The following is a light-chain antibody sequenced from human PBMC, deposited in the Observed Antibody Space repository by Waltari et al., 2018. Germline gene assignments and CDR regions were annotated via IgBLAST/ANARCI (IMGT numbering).Light chain of an antibody. CDR3: SSYAGSNLWV. CDR2: EVS. Sequence: QSALTQPPSASGSPGQSVTIPCTGTSSDVGGYTYVSWYQQHPGKAPKVMIYEVSKRPSGVPDRFSGSKSDNTASLTVSGLQAEDEADYYCSSYAGSNLWVFGGGTKLTVL. V-gene: IGLV2-8*01. CDR1: SSDVGGYTY. J-gene: IGLJ3*02.